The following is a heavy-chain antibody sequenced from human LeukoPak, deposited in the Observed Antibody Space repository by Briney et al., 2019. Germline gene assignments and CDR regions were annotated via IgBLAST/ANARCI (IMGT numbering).Heavy chain of an antibody. Sequence: PGGSLRLSCAASGFTFGNYAMSWVRQAPGKGLEWVSTVSGGGGSTYYADSVKGRFTISRDNSKNTLYLQMYSLRAEDTAVHYCAKSPRGYDFTVDYWGQGTLVTVSS. V-gene: IGHV3-23*01. J-gene: IGHJ4*02. D-gene: IGHD5-12*01. CDR3: AKSPRGYDFTVDY. CDR2: VSGGGGST. CDR1: GFTFGNYA.